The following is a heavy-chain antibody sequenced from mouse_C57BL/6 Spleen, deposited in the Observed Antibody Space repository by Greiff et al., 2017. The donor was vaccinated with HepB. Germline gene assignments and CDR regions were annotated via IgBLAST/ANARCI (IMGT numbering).Heavy chain of an antibody. V-gene: IGHV1-69*01. CDR3: ARGYYYGSSPWYFDV. D-gene: IGHD1-1*01. CDR2: IDPSDSYT. Sequence: QVQLQQPGAELVMPGASVKLSCKASGYTFTSYWMHWVKQRPGQGLEWIGEIDPSDSYTNYNQKFKGKSTLTVDKSSSTAYMQLSSLTSEDSAVYYCARGYYYGSSPWYFDVWGTGTTVTVSS. J-gene: IGHJ1*03. CDR1: GYTFTSYW.